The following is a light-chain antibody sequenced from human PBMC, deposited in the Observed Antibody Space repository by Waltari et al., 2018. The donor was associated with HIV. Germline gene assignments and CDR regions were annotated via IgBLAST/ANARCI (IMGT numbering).Light chain of an antibody. CDR3: QAWDSSAVL. V-gene: IGLV3-1*01. CDR2: EDF. J-gene: IGLJ2*01. Sequence: SYELTQPPSVSVSPGQTASITCSGDKLGDKYACWYQQKPGQSPVPVIYEDFKRPSGIPERFSGSNAGNTATLTISGTQAMDEADYYWQAWDSSAVLFGGGTKLTVL. CDR1: KLGDKY.